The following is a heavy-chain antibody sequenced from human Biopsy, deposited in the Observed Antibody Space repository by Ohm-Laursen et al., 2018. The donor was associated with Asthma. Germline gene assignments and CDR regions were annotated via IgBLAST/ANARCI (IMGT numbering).Heavy chain of an antibody. CDR2: IYHSGST. Sequence: QTLSLTCAVSGGSTSSGGYSWSWIRQPPGKGLEWIGYIYHSGSTNYNPSLKSRFTISVDTSKNQFSLKLSSVTAADTAVYYWARITNDRIEAAGRYYYYGMDVWGPGTTVTVSS. V-gene: IGHV4-30-2*01. CDR3: ARITNDRIEAAGRYYYYGMDV. D-gene: IGHD6-13*01. J-gene: IGHJ6*02. CDR1: GGSTSSGGYS.